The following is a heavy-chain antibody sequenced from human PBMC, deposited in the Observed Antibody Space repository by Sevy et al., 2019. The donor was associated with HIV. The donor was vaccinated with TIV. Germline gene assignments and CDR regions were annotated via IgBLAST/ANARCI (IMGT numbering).Heavy chain of an antibody. V-gene: IGHV4-59*01. CDR2: IYYTGST. CDR3: ARAPPVRSGDDSLNWFDP. Sequence: SETLSLTCTVSGGSISAYYWSWIRQPPGKGLEYLGYIYYTGSTNYNPSLKSRVTISVDTSKNHFSLKLSSVTAADTAVDYCARAPPVRSGDDSLNWFDPWGQGTLVTVSS. J-gene: IGHJ5*02. D-gene: IGHD5-12*01. CDR1: GGSISAYY.